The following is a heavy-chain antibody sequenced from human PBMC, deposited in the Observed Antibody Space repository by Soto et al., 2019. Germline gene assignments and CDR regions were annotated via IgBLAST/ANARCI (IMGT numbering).Heavy chain of an antibody. CDR1: GYTFTSYY. Sequence: GASVKVSCKASGYTFTSYYMHWVRQAPGQGLEWMGIINPSGGSTSYAQKLQGRVTMTTDTSTSTAYMELRSLRSDDTAVYYCARDQDSSGWVFYNWFDPWGQGTLVTVSS. CDR2: INPSGGST. V-gene: IGHV1-46*01. J-gene: IGHJ5*02. D-gene: IGHD6-19*01. CDR3: ARDQDSSGWVFYNWFDP.